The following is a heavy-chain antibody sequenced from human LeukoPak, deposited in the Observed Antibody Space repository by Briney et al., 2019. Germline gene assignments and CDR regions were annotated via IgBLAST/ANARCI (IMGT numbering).Heavy chain of an antibody. CDR2: IYYSGST. CDR1: GGSISSYY. CDR3: ARNRYYYGSRNYGVPTWFDP. Sequence: SETLSLTCTVSGGSISSYYWSWIRQPPGKGLEWIGYIYYSGSTYYKPSLKSRLTISVDTSKNHFSLKLSSVTAADTAVYYCARNRYYYGSRNYGVPTWFDPWGQGTLVTVSS. V-gene: IGHV4-59*08. J-gene: IGHJ5*02. D-gene: IGHD3-10*01.